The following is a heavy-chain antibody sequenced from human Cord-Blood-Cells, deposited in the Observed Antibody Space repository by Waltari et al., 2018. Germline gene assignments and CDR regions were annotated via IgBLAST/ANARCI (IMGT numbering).Heavy chain of an antibody. CDR3: ARGDLVRN. CDR2: IYHSGST. CDR1: GYSISSGYY. D-gene: IGHD3-3*01. V-gene: IGHV4-38-2*01. J-gene: IGHJ4*02. Sequence: QVQLQESGPGLVKPSETLSLTCAVPGYSISSGYYWGWIRQPPGKGLEWIGSIYHSGSTYYNPSLKSRVTISVDTSKNQFSLKLSSVTAADTAVYYCARGDLVRNWGQGTLVTVSS.